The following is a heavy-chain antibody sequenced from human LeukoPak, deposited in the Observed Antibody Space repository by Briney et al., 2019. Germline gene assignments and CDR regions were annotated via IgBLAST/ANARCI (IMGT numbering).Heavy chain of an antibody. J-gene: IGHJ4*02. CDR1: GFTFSSYG. CDR2: ISYDGSNK. Sequence: GGSLRLSCAASGFTFSSYGMHWVRQAPGKGLEWVAVISYDGSNKYYADSVKGRFTISRDNSKNTLYLQMNSLRAEDTAVYYCAKEEGRWGTWGQGTLVTVSS. V-gene: IGHV3-30*18. CDR3: AKEEGRWGT. D-gene: IGHD4-23*01.